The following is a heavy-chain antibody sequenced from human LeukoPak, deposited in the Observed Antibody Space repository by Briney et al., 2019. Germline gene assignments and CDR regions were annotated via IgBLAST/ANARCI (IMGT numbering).Heavy chain of an antibody. CDR3: ARGMDAYKTGY. CDR2: INHSGST. D-gene: IGHD5-24*01. Sequence: PSETLSLTCAVYGGSFSGYYWSWIRQPPGKGLEWIGEINHSGSTNYNPSLKSRVTISEDTSKNQFFLNLNSVTAADTAVYYCARGMDAYKTGYWGQGTLVTVSS. CDR1: GGSFSGYY. V-gene: IGHV4-34*01. J-gene: IGHJ4*02.